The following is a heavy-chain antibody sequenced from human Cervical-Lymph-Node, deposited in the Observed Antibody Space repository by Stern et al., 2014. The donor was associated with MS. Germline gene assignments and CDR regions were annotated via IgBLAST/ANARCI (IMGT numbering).Heavy chain of an antibody. V-gene: IGHV1-69*01. D-gene: IGHD3-22*01. CDR1: GGTFSSSA. CDR3: ARDRRHYDTSGGYYFDS. CDR2: IIPIVGTA. Sequence: VQLVQSGAEVKKPGSSVTVSCTASGGTFSSSAINWVRQAPGQGPEWMGGIIPIVGTASYAQKFQGRVTITADESTSTAYMELSSLRSEDTAVYYCARDRRHYDTSGGYYFDSWGQGTLVTVSS. J-gene: IGHJ4*02.